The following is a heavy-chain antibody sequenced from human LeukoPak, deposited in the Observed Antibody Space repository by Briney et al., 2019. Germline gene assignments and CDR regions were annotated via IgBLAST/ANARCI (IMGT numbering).Heavy chain of an antibody. CDR1: GYSFTSYW. V-gene: IGHV5-51*01. D-gene: IGHD6-19*01. CDR3: ARNHIAVAPFLYYYYGMDV. J-gene: IGHJ6*02. CDR2: IYPGDSDT. Sequence: GESLKISCKGSGYSFTSYWIGWVRQMPGKGLEWMGIIYPGDSDTRYSPSFQGQVTISADKSISTAYLQWSSLKASDTAMYYCARNHIAVAPFLYYYYGMDVWGQGTTVTVSS.